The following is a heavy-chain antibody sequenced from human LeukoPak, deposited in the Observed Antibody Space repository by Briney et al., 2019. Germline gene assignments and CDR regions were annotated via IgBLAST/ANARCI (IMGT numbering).Heavy chain of an antibody. J-gene: IGHJ4*02. CDR1: GFTFRTYW. D-gene: IGHD5-24*01. CDR3: ARGFSYNHFDY. V-gene: IGHV3-74*01. Sequence: GGSLRLSCAASGFTFRTYWMHWVRQAPGKGLVWVSHIKSDGSATTYADSVKGRFTISRDNAKNTLYLQTNSLRAEDTAVYYCARGFSYNHFDYWGQGTLVTVSS. CDR2: IKSDGSAT.